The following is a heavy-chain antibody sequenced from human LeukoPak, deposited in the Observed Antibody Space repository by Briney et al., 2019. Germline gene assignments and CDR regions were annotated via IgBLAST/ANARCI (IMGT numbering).Heavy chain of an antibody. J-gene: IGHJ4*02. CDR3: VQFELDY. CDR2: INPNTGGT. D-gene: IGHD1-7*01. Sequence: ASVKVSCKTSGYTFTDYYMHWVRQAPGQGLEWMGWINPNTGGTNYAQKFQGRVTMTRDTSISTAYMDLSRLRSDDTAVYYCVQFELDYWGQGTLVTVSS. V-gene: IGHV1-2*02. CDR1: GYTFTDYY.